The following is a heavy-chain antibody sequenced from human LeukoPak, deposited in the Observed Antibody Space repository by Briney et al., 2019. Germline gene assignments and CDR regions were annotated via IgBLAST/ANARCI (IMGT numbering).Heavy chain of an antibody. V-gene: IGHV3-53*01. D-gene: IGHD1-26*01. CDR3: ARGVRGRLSGSYPYYFDY. CDR1: GFTVRSNY. CDR2: IYPSGST. J-gene: IGHJ4*02. Sequence: GGSLRLSCAISGFTVRSNYMSWVRQAPGKGLEWVSVIYPSGSTYHADSVKGRFTISSDNSKNTLYLQMNSLRAEDTAVYYCARGVRGRLSGSYPYYFDYWGQGTLVTVSS.